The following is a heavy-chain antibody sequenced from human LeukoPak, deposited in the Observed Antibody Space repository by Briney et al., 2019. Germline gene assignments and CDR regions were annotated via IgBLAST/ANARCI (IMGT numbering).Heavy chain of an antibody. CDR2: IYTSGST. J-gene: IGHJ4*02. Sequence: SETLSLTCTVSGGSISSYYWSWIRRPAGKGLEWIGRIYTSGSTNYNPSLKSRVTMSVDTSKNQFSLKLSSVTAADTAVYYCARERLRYFDWSLDYWGQGTLVTVSS. V-gene: IGHV4-4*07. D-gene: IGHD3-9*01. CDR1: GGSISSYY. CDR3: ARERLRYFDWSLDY.